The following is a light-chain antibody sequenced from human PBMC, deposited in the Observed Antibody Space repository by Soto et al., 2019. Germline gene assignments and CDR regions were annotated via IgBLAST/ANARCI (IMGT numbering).Light chain of an antibody. CDR3: CSYAGSNTYV. V-gene: IGLV2-23*01. Sequence: QSALTQPASVSASPGQSITISCTGTSSDVGSYNLVSWYQQYPGKAPKVMIYEGSKRPSGVSHRFSGSKSGNTASLTISGLQAEDEADYYCCSYAGSNTYVFGTGTKVTVL. CDR2: EGS. J-gene: IGLJ1*01. CDR1: SSDVGSYNL.